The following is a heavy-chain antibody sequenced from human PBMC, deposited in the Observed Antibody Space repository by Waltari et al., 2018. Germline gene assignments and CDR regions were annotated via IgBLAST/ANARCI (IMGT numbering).Heavy chain of an antibody. Sequence: EVQLVQSGAEVKKPGESLKISCKGSGYSFTSYWIGWVRQMPGKGLEWMGIIYPGDADTRYSPSFQGQVTISADKSISTAYLQWSSLKASDTAMYYCARLRGREYYDSSGSDYWYFDRWGRGTLVTVSS. D-gene: IGHD3-22*01. CDR2: IYPGDADT. V-gene: IGHV5-51*03. J-gene: IGHJ2*01. CDR3: ARLRGREYYDSSGSDYWYFDR. CDR1: GYSFTSYW.